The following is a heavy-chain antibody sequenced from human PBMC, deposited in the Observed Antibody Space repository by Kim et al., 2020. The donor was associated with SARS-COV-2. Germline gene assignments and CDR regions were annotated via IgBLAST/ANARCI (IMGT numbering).Heavy chain of an antibody. Sequence: ASVKVSCKASGYSFTDYAVNWVRQAPGQGLEWMGWINTLNGNPTYAQGFRGRFAFSLDTSVTTAYPQINGLKAEDTALYYCVRGRRGNSGWGEAWGQGTLVTVSS. CDR3: VRGRRGNSGWGEA. CDR1: GYSFTDYA. V-gene: IGHV7-4-1*02. CDR2: INTLNGNP. D-gene: IGHD6-19*01. J-gene: IGHJ5*02.